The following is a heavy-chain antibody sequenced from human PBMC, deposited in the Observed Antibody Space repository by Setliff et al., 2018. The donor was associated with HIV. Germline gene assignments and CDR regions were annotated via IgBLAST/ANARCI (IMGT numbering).Heavy chain of an antibody. CDR1: GFTVSASY. D-gene: IGHD3-22*01. V-gene: IGHV3-53*05. CDR3: AREIGDYYDSSGYYPPTDYYYGMDV. CDR2: IYAGGST. Sequence: PGGSLRLSCEGSGFTVSASYMSWVRQVPGKGLEWVSSIYAGGSTHSADSARGRFTISRDISKNTLYLQMNSLRSDDTAVYYCAREIGDYYDSSGYYPPTDYYYGMDVWGQGTTVTVSS. J-gene: IGHJ6*02.